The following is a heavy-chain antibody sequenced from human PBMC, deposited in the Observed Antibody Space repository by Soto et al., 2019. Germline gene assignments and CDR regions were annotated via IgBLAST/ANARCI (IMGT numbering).Heavy chain of an antibody. CDR2: IYYSGST. J-gene: IGHJ5*02. CDR1: GGSISSSSYY. CDR3: ARLRFGNWNSWFDP. V-gene: IGHV4-39*01. D-gene: IGHD1-7*01. Sequence: SETLSLTCTVSGGSISSSSYYWGWIRQPPGKGLEWIGSIYYSGSTYYNPSLKSRVTISVDTSKNQFSLKLSSVTAADTAVYYCARLRFGNWNSWFDPWGQGTLVTVSS.